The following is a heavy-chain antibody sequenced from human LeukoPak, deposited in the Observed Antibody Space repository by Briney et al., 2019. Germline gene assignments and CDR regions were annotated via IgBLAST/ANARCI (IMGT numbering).Heavy chain of an antibody. CDR2: INPNGGRT. CDR1: ENTITNYY. J-gene: IGHJ3*01. D-gene: IGHD4-23*01. Sequence: GASVKVSCKASENTITNYYMHWVRQAPGQGLEWLGIINPNGGRTAYAQNFQGRVSMTRDTSTTTVYMELSSLRSDDTAVYYCARDMSTAVTPISYAFDVWGQGTMVTVSS. CDR3: ARDMSTAVTPISYAFDV. V-gene: IGHV1-46*01.